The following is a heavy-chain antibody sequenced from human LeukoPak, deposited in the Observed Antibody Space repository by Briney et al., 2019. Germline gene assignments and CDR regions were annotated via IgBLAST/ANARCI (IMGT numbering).Heavy chain of an antibody. Sequence: ASVKVSCKASGYTFTSYYIHWVRQAPGQGLEWMGVLNPSGGSPIYPQKFQGGVTMTRDTSTSTVYMELSSLRSEDTAVYYCAGGDSGYYYGMDVWGQGTTVTVSS. D-gene: IGHD1-26*01. CDR2: LNPSGGSP. V-gene: IGHV1-46*01. CDR1: GYTFTSYY. J-gene: IGHJ6*01. CDR3: AGGDSGYYYGMDV.